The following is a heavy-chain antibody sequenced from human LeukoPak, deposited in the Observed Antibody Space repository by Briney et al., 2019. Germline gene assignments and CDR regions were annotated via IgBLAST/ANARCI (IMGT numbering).Heavy chain of an antibody. CDR2: INPSGGST. CDR1: GYTFASYY. Sequence: ASVKISCKASGYTFASYYMHWVRQAPGQGLEWMGIINPSGGSTSYAQKFQGRVTMTRDMSTSTVYMELSSLRSEDTAVYYCARLTAADDGWFDPWGQGTLVTVSP. CDR3: ARLTAADDGWFDP. D-gene: IGHD6-13*01. V-gene: IGHV1-46*01. J-gene: IGHJ5*02.